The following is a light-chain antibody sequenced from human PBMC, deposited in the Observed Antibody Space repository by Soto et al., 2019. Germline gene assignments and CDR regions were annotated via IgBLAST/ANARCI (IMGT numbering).Light chain of an antibody. CDR3: QSYDSCLSAPYV. V-gene: IGLV1-40*01. J-gene: IGLJ1*01. CDR1: SSNIGAGYD. Sequence: QSVLTQPPSVSGAPGQRVTISCTGSSSNIGAGYDVHWYQQLPGTAPKLLIYGNSNRPSGVPDRFSGSKSGTSASLAITGLQAEDEADYYCQSYDSCLSAPYVFGTGTKVTVL. CDR2: GNS.